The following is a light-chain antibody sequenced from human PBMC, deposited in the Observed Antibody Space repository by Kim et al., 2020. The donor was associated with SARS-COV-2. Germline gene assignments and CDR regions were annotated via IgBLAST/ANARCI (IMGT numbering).Light chain of an antibody. J-gene: IGKJ1*01. CDR3: QQYGPSRA. CDR2: AAS. Sequence: RAHLSCRASQGVDGNYLAWYQYTAGQAPRLLIFAASSRATGIPGRFGGSGAGTDFTLSISGLEAEDFAVYYCQQYGPSRAFGQGTKVDIK. V-gene: IGKV3-20*01. CDR1: QGVDGNY.